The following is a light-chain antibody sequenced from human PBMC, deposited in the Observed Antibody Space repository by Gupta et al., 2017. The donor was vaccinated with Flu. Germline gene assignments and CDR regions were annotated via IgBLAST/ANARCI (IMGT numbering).Light chain of an antibody. J-gene: IGLJ3*02. Sequence: QSVLTQPPSVSAAPGQHVTISCSGSSSNIGDNFVSWYRQFPGTAPQLVIFEDNQRLSGIPDRFSGSKSGTSATLGITGLQPGDEADYYCGTWDSTLSVGLFGGGTKVTVL. CDR1: SSNIGDNF. CDR2: EDN. V-gene: IGLV1-51*02. CDR3: GTWDSTLSVGL.